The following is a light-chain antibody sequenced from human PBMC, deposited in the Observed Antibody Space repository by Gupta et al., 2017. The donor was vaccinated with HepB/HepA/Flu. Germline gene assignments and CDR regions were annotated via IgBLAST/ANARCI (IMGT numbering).Light chain of an antibody. V-gene: IGLV4-69*01. CDR1: SGHSSYA. CDR2: LNSDGSH. J-gene: IGLJ2*01. Sequence: QLVLTQSPSASASLGASVKLTCTLSSGHSSYAIAWHQQQPETGPRYLMKLNSDGSHSKGDGIPDRFSGSSSGAESYLTISSLQSEDEDDYYCQTWGTGFTVFGGGTKLTVL. CDR3: QTWGTGFTV.